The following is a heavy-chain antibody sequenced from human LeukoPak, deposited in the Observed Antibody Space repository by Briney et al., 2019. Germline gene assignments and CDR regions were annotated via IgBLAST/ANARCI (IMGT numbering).Heavy chain of an antibody. CDR1: GFTFSSYG. CDR2: VWYDGSNK. Sequence: GRSLRLSCAASGFTFSSYGMHWVRQAPGKGQEWVAVVWYDGSNKYYADSVKGRFTISRDNSKNTLYLQMNSLRAEDTAVYYCARDTSRIAAAGITPGYWGQGTLVTVSS. CDR3: ARDTSRIAAAGITPGY. J-gene: IGHJ4*02. D-gene: IGHD6-13*01. V-gene: IGHV3-33*01.